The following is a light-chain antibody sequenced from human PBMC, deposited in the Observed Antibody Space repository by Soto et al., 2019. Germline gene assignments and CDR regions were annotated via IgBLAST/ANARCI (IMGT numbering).Light chain of an antibody. CDR3: SSYTRSSTLV. Sequence: QSALTQPASVSGSPGQSITISCTGTSSDVGGYNYVSWYQQHPGKAPKLMIYEVSNRPSGVSNRFSGSKSGNTASLTISGLQAEDEADSYCSSYTRSSTLVFGTGTKVTVL. CDR1: SSDVGGYNY. V-gene: IGLV2-14*01. CDR2: EVS. J-gene: IGLJ1*01.